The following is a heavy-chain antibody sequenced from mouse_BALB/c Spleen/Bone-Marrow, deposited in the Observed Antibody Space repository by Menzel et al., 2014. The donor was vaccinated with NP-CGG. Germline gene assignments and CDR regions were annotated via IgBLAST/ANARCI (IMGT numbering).Heavy chain of an antibody. CDR1: GYTFTDYN. CDR3: ARLGRDY. Sequence: VQLQQSGPELVKPGASVKISCKASGYTFTDYNMHWVKRSHGKSLEWIGYIYPYNGGTGYNQKFKSKATLTVDNSSSTAYMELRSLTSEDSAVYYCARLGRDYWGQGTTLTVPS. D-gene: IGHD4-1*01. CDR2: IYPYNGGT. V-gene: IGHV1S29*02. J-gene: IGHJ2*01.